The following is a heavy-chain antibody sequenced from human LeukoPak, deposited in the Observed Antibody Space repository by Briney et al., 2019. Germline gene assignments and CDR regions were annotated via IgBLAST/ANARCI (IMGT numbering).Heavy chain of an antibody. V-gene: IGHV1-18*01. D-gene: IGHD6-13*01. Sequence: ASVKVSCKASGYTFTSYGISWVRQAPGQGLEWMGWISAYNGNTNYAQKLQGRVTMTTDTSTSTAYLQLRSLRSDDTAVYYCARDPYSRAPMDVWGKGTTVTVSS. CDR3: ARDPYSRAPMDV. CDR2: ISAYNGNT. CDR1: GYTFTSYG. J-gene: IGHJ6*03.